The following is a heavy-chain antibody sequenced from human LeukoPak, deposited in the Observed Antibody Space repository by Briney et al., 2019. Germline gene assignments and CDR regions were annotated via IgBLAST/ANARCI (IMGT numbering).Heavy chain of an antibody. D-gene: IGHD6-13*01. J-gene: IGHJ6*04. Sequence: SETLSLTCAVSGGSFSGYYWCWIRQPPRKGLEWMGEINHSGSTNYNPSLKSRVTISVDTSKNQFSLKLSSVTAADTAVYYCAGERIAAAGMLIYYGMDVWGKGTTVTVSS. CDR3: AGERIAAAGMLIYYGMDV. CDR2: INHSGST. V-gene: IGHV4-34*01. CDR1: GGSFSGYY.